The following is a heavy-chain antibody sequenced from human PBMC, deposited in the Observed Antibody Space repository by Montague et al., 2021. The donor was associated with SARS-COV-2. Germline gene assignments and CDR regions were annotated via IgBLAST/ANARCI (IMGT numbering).Heavy chain of an antibody. CDR1: GGSISSGGYY. D-gene: IGHD2-2*01. CDR2: IYYSGST. V-gene: IGHV4-31*03. Sequence: TLSLTCTVSGGSISSGGYYWSWIRQHPGKGLEWIGYIYYSGSTYYNPSLKSRVTISVDTSKNQFSLKLSSVTAADTAVYYCATKIVVVPAAYYYYGMDVWGQGTTVTVSS. J-gene: IGHJ6*02. CDR3: ATKIVVVPAAYYYYGMDV.